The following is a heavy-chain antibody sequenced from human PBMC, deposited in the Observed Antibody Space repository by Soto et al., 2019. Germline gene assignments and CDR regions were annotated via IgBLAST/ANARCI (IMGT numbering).Heavy chain of an antibody. CDR1: GGSISSYY. V-gene: IGHV4-59*01. D-gene: IGHD3-16*01. J-gene: IGHJ4*02. CDR2: IYYSGST. CDR3: ARSFECKHLSYYFDY. Sequence: KTSETLSLTCTVSGGSISSYYWSWIRQPPGKGLEWIGYIYYSGSTNYNPSLKSRVTISVDTSKNQFSLKLSSVTAADTAVYYCARSFECKHLSYYFDYWGQGTLVTVSS.